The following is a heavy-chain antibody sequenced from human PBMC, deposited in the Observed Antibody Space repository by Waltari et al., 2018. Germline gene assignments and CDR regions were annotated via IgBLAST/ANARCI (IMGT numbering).Heavy chain of an antibody. J-gene: IGHJ1*01. V-gene: IGHV1-69*12. CDR3: ARGGLTTVVTSAPGRYFQH. CDR1: GGTFSSYA. D-gene: IGHD4-17*01. Sequence: QVQLVQSGAEVKKPGSSVKVACKASGGTFSSYAISWVRPAPGQGLEWVGGIIPIFGTANYAQKFQGRVTITADESTSTAYMELSSLRSEDTAVYYCARGGLTTVVTSAPGRYFQHWGQGTLVTVSS. CDR2: IIPIFGTA.